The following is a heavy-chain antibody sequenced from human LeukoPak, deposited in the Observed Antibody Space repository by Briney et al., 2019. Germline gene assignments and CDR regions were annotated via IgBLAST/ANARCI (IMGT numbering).Heavy chain of an antibody. CDR2: LKSKNDGGAT. Sequence: GGSLRLSCAASGFAFSYAWMNWVRQSPGRGLEWVGLLKSKNDGGATDYAAPVNGRFTISRDDSKSTLFLHMNSLNVEDTAVYYCTTASDYGAFDHWGQGTLLTVSS. D-gene: IGHD4-17*01. CDR1: GFAFSYAW. J-gene: IGHJ4*02. CDR3: TTASDYGAFDH. V-gene: IGHV3-15*01.